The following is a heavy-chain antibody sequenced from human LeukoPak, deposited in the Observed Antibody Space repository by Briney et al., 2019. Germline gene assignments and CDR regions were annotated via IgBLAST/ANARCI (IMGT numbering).Heavy chain of an antibody. CDR1: IDSFSNYH. CDR2: VNERGGT. D-gene: IGHD1-26*01. J-gene: IGHJ5*02. CDR3: ARGQGATVPQVGKNWFDP. V-gene: IGHV4-34*01. Sequence: SETLSLTCAVYIDSFSNYHWNWIRQTPAKGMEWIGEVNERGGTNISPSLRSRVILSVDTSKNQFSLKLISVTVADTAIYYCARGQGATVPQVGKNWFDPWGQGTRVTVSS.